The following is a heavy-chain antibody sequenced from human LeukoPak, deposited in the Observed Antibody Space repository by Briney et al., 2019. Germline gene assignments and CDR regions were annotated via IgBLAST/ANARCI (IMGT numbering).Heavy chain of an antibody. CDR3: ARDSVPGVIIPWGMDV. D-gene: IGHD3-10*01. CDR1: GYTFTSYY. CDR2: INPSGGST. V-gene: IGHV1-46*01. J-gene: IGHJ6*02. Sequence: ASVKVSCKASGYTFTSYYMHWVRQAPGQGLEWMGIINPSGGSTNYAQKFQGRVTMTRDTSTSTVYMELSSLRSEDTAVYYCARDSVPGVIIPWGMDVWGQGTTVTVSS.